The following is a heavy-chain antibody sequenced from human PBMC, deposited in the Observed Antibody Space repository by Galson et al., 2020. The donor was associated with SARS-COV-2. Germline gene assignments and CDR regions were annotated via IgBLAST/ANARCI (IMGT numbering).Heavy chain of an antibody. CDR2: IKQDGSEK. CDR3: ARMNGHNQRPAIFDY. V-gene: IGHV3-7*05. J-gene: IGHJ4*02. CDR1: GFTFSSYW. D-gene: IGHD1-1*01. Sequence: GGSLRLSCAASGFTFSSYWMAWVRQAPGKGLEWVANIKQDGSEKYYVDSVKGRFTISRDNAKNSLYLQMNSLRAEDTAVYYCARMNGHNQRPAIFDYWGQGTLVTVSS.